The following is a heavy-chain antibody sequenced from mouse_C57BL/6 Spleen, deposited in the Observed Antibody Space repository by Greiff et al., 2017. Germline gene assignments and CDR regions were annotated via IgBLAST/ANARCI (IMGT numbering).Heavy chain of an antibody. D-gene: IGHD1-1*01. CDR2: IHPNSGST. Sequence: QVQLQQPGAELVKPGASVKLSCKASGYTFTSYWMHWVKQRPGQGLEWIGMIHPNSGSTNYNEKFKSKATLTVDKSSSTAYMQLSSLTSEDSAVYYGARPNYDGSSHWYFDVWGTGTTVTVSS. J-gene: IGHJ1*03. CDR3: ARPNYDGSSHWYFDV. CDR1: GYTFTSYW. V-gene: IGHV1-64*01.